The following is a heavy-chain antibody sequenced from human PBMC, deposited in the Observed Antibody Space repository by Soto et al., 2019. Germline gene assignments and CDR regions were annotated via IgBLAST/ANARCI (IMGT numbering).Heavy chain of an antibody. CDR2: VSHDGRNT. D-gene: IGHD6-19*01. J-gene: IGHJ4*02. Sequence: VQLVESGGGVVQPGRSLRLSCAASGFTFSDYAMHWVRQAPGKGLEWVAVVSHDGRNTHYADSVKGRFTISRDSSKNPVSLVMTSLRAEHTAVYYCAKGGRQWLVTSDFNYWGQGALVPVSS. CDR3: AKGGRQWLVTSDFNY. CDR1: GFTFSDYA. V-gene: IGHV3-30*18.